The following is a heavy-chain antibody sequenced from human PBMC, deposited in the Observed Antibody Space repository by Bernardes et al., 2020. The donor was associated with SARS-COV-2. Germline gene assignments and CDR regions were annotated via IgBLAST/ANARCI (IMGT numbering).Heavy chain of an antibody. CDR1: GGSIRSYY. J-gene: IGHJ2*01. D-gene: IGHD1-20*01. CDR3: VGGYVNCYLDL. CDR2: IYHSGGT. V-gene: IGHV4-59*01. Sequence: SETLSLTCTVSGGSIRSYYWSWIRQPPGKGLEWIGDIYHSGGTSYNPSLKSRVTISIDTSKSHFSLRLSSLTAADTAVYYCVGGYVNCYLDLWGRGPLVTVSS.